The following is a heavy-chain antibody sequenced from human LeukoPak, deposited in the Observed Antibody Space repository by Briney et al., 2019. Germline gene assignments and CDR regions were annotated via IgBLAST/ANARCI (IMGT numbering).Heavy chain of an antibody. CDR1: GFTFSSFG. CDR3: AKEGYCSSTSCSPDY. V-gene: IGHV3-30*02. D-gene: IGHD2-2*01. CDR2: IWYDGSNK. J-gene: IGHJ4*02. Sequence: GGSLRLSCAASGFTFSSFGMHWVRQAPGKGLEWVAVIWYDGSNKYYADSVKGRFTISRDNSKNTLYLQMNSLRAEDTAVYYCAKEGYCSSTSCSPDYWGQGTLVTVSS.